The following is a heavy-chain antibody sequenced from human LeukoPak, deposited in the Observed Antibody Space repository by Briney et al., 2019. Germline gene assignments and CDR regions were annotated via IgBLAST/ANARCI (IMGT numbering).Heavy chain of an antibody. V-gene: IGHV1-2*02. CDR3: ARDLIVVVPAAISVWFDP. CDR2: INTQSGVT. D-gene: IGHD2-2*01. J-gene: IGHJ5*02. CDR1: GFTFSGHY. Sequence: ASVKVSCKASGFTFSGHYMYWVRQRQAPGQGLEWMGWINTQSGVTKYAQDFQGRVTMTRDTSISTAYMELSRLRSDDTAVYYCARDLIVVVPAAISVWFDPWGQGTLVTVSS.